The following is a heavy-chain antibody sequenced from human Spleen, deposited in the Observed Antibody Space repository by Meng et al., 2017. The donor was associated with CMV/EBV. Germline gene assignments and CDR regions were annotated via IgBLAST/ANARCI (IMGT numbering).Heavy chain of an antibody. CDR3: ARHKLFTIQSALDY. V-gene: IGHV5-51*01. CDR1: GYNFSPYW. D-gene: IGHD3-10*01. Sequence: GGSLRLSCKGSGYNFSPYWITWVRQMPGKGLEWIGIIYPGDSETSYSPSFQGQVTISADKSISTTYLQWSSLKASDTAMYYCARHKLFTIQSALDYWGQGTLVTVSS. CDR2: IYPGDSET. J-gene: IGHJ4*02.